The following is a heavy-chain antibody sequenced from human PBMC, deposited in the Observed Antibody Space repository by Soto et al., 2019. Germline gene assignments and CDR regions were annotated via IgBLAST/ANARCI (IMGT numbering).Heavy chain of an antibody. CDR1: GYTFTSYD. V-gene: IGHV1-8*01. Sequence: QVQLVQSGAEVKKPGASVKVSCKASGYTFTSYDINWVRQAPGQGLEWMGWMNPNSGNTGYAQKFRGRVTMTRNTSISTAYMELSGLRPEDTAVYYCVRGPGYIAEGGSGWGQGTLVTVSS. CDR3: VRGPGYIAEGGSG. D-gene: IGHD6-13*01. J-gene: IGHJ1*01. CDR2: MNPNSGNT.